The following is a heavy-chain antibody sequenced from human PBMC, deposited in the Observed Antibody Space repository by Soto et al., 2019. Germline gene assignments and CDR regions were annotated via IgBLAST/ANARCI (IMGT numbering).Heavy chain of an antibody. J-gene: IGHJ3*01. D-gene: IGHD4-17*01. CDR1: GFTFRAHS. CDR2: ITSLPHGERT. V-gene: IGHV3-49*03. Sequence: EVLLEESGGGLAQPGRSLRLSCTGSGFTFRAHSLSWFRQAPGKGLEWVGFITSLPHGERTEYAASGEGRFIISRDDSKNIAYLQMNSLKSEDTAIYFCARHDYFRFDLWGQGTMVTVSS. CDR3: ARHDYFRFDL.